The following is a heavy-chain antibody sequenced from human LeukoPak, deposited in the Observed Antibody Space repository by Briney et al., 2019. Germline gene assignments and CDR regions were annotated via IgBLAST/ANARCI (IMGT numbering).Heavy chain of an antibody. CDR2: IYYSGST. V-gene: IGHV4-31*03. Sequence: TLSLTCTVSGGSITSGSYYWSWIRQHPGKGLEWIGYIYYSGSTYYNPSLKSRVTISIDTSKNQFSLKLTSVTAADTAVYYCARDRVRGTITYAGFDPWGQGTLVTVSS. J-gene: IGHJ5*02. CDR1: GGSITSGSYY. D-gene: IGHD3-10*01. CDR3: ARDRVRGTITYAGFDP.